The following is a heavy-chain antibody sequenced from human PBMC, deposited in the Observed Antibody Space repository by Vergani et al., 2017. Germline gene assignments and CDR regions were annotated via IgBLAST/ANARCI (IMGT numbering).Heavy chain of an antibody. CDR2: ISSSSSTI. CDR3: ARSGWLQPGDY. Sequence: EVQLVESGGGLVQPGGSLRLSCAASGFTFSSYSMNWVRQAPGKGLEWVSYISSSSSTIYYADSVKGRFIISRDKAKNSLYPQMNSLRAEDTAVYYCARSGWLQPGDYWGQGTLVTVSS. J-gene: IGHJ4*02. CDR1: GFTFSSYS. V-gene: IGHV3-48*01. D-gene: IGHD5-24*01.